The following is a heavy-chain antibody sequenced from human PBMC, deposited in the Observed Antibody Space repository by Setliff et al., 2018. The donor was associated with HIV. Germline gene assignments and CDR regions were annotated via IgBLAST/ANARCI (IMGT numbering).Heavy chain of an antibody. D-gene: IGHD3-10*01. Sequence: GASVKVSCKTSGYSFSNYFIHWVRQAPGQGLEWMGMIKPGTPNIAQKFLRRVTMTMDTSTNTVYMELSSLRSEDTAVYYCARDAEPVLQWFGESPNHDAFDIWGQGTMVTVSS. V-gene: IGHV1-46*01. CDR3: ARDAEPVLQWFGESPNHDAFDI. CDR1: GYSFSNYF. J-gene: IGHJ3*02. CDR2: IKPGTP.